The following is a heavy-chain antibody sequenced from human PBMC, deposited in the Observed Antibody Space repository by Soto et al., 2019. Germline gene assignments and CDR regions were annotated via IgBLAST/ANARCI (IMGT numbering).Heavy chain of an antibody. CDR3: ARGTAGTIFGVVINPHFDY. D-gene: IGHD3-3*01. CDR2: INHSGST. V-gene: IGHV4-34*01. CDR1: GGSFSGYY. J-gene: IGHJ4*02. Sequence: QVQLQQWGAGLLKPSETLSLTCAVYGGSFSGYYWSWIRQPPGKGLEWIGEINHSGSTNYNPSLKSRVTISVDTSKNQFSLKLSSVTAADTAVYYCARGTAGTIFGVVINPHFDYWGQGTLVTVSS.